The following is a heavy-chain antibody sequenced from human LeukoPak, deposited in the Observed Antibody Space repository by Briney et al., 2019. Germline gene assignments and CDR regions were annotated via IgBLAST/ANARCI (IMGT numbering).Heavy chain of an antibody. D-gene: IGHD2-2*03. V-gene: IGHV3-23*01. CDR1: GFTFSSYA. J-gene: IGHJ5*02. CDR3: ANLMDIVVVPAAP. Sequence: GGSLRLSCAASGFTFSSYAMSWVRQAPGKGLEWVSAISGSGGSTYYADSVKGRFTISRDNSKNTLYPQMNSLRAEDTAVYYCANLMDIVVVPAAPWGQGTLVTVSS. CDR2: ISGSGGST.